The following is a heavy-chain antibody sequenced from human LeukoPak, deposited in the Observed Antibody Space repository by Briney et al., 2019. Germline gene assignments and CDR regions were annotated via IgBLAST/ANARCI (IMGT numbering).Heavy chain of an antibody. CDR3: AKSNGYGLVDI. CDR1: GGSISSYY. CDR2: IFYSGST. D-gene: IGHD3-10*01. V-gene: IGHV4-59*12. J-gene: IGHJ3*02. Sequence: SATLSLTCTVAGGSISSYYWSWIRPPPGKGLEWIGNIFYSGSTYYSPSLKSRVTISLDTSRNQFSLKLTSVTAADTAVYYCAKSNGYGLVDIWGQGTMVTVSS.